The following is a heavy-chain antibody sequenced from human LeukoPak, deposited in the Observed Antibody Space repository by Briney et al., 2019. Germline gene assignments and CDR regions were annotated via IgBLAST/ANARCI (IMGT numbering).Heavy chain of an antibody. D-gene: IGHD5-12*01. Sequence: TSETLSLTCTVSGGSISSYYWSWFRQPPGKGLEWIGYIYYTGSTNYNPSLKSRVTISVDTSSNHFSLKLSSVTAADTAVYYCVSGSGRVATIDYWGQGTLVTVSS. CDR3: VSGSGRVATIDY. V-gene: IGHV4-59*01. CDR2: IYYTGST. CDR1: GGSISSYY. J-gene: IGHJ4*02.